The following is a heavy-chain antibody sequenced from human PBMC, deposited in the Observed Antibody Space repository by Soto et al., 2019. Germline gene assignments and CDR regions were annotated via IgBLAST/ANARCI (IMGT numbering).Heavy chain of an antibody. CDR2: IYHSGST. D-gene: IGHD4-17*01. J-gene: IGHJ4*02. CDR3: AAGGGLPRCY. V-gene: IGHV4-30-2*01. Sequence: QLQLQESGSGLVKPSQTLSLTCAVSGGSISSGGYSWSWIRQPPGKGLEWIGYIYHSGSTYYNPCLQTRITRSGGWSKDQLALKLSSVTAADTAVYYWAAGGGLPRCYWGQGTLVTVAS. CDR1: GGSISSGGYS.